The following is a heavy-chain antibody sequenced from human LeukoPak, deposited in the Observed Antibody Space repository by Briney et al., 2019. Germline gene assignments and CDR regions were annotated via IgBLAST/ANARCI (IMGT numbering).Heavy chain of an antibody. CDR2: IRSSGSTI. D-gene: IGHD2-8*01. CDR1: GFTFSSYS. CDR3: VRDPHALDY. V-gene: IGHV3-48*01. J-gene: IGHJ4*02. Sequence: GGSLRLSCATSGFTFSSYSMNWVRQAPGKGLEWVSYIRSSGSTIYYADSVKGRFTISRDNAENSLYLQMNSLRVEDTAVYYCVRDPHALDYWGQGTLVTVSS.